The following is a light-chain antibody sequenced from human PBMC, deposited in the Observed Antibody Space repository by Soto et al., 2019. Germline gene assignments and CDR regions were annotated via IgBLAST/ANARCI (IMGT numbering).Light chain of an antibody. J-gene: IGLJ1*01. V-gene: IGLV2-23*02. CDR3: CSYAGSSTFHYV. Sequence: QSALTQPASVSGSPGQSITISCTGTSSDVGSYNLVSWYQQHPGKAPKLMIYEVSKRPSGVSNRFSGSKSGNTASLTISGLQAEDEADYYCCSYAGSSTFHYVFGTGTKAPS. CDR2: EVS. CDR1: SSDVGSYNL.